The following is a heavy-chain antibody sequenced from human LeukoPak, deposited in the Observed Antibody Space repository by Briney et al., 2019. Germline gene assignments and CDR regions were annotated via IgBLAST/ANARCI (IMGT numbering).Heavy chain of an antibody. D-gene: IGHD2-15*01. J-gene: IGHJ3*02. Sequence: PSETLSLTCTVSSGSISSSSYYWGWIRQPPGKGLEWIGNMSLKSRATISVDTSKNQFSLKLSSVTAADTAVYYCASIYCSGGSCYPSAFDIWGQGTMVTVSS. CDR1: SGSISSSSYY. CDR3: ASIYCSGGSCYPSAFDI. V-gene: IGHV4-39*01.